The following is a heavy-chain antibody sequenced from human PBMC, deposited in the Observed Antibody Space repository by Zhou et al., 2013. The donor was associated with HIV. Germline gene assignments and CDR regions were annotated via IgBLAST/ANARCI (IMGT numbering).Heavy chain of an antibody. D-gene: IGHD3-10*01. Sequence: QVQLQESGPGLVKLSETLPLTCFVSSDSIGGSIYHWGWIRQPPGKGLEWIGTITNTGETSYNPSLKSRGTISVDTSNNQFSLKLNSATAADTAVYYCARDRPYGSGSAGWFDPWGQGTLVTVS. CDR3: ARDRPYGSGSAGWFDP. CDR1: SDSIGGSIYH. J-gene: IGHJ5*02. V-gene: IGHV4-39*02. CDR2: ITNTGET.